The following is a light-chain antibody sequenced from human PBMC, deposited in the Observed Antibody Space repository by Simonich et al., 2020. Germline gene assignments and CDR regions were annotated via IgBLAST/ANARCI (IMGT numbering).Light chain of an antibody. CDR2: DAS. CDR3: QQYDNLPT. V-gene: IGKV1-33*01. Sequence: DIQMTQSPSSLSASVGDRVTITCQASQDLSNYLNWYQQKPGKAPKLLIYDASNLETGVPSRFSGRGSGTDFTFTISSLQPEDIATYYCQQYDNLPTFGGGTKVESK. J-gene: IGKJ4*01. CDR1: QDLSNY.